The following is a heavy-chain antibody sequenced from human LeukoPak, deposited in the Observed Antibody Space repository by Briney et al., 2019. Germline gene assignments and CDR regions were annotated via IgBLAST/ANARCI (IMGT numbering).Heavy chain of an antibody. J-gene: IGHJ3*02. Sequence: PGGSLRLSCAASGFTFSSYAMSWVRQAPGKGLEWVSAISGSGGSTYYADSVKGRFTISRDNSKNTLYLQMNSLRAEDTAVYYCAKDQEGQLDDLNAFDIWGQGTMVTVSS. CDR1: GFTFSSYA. D-gene: IGHD6-6*01. V-gene: IGHV3-23*01. CDR2: ISGSGGST. CDR3: AKDQEGQLDDLNAFDI.